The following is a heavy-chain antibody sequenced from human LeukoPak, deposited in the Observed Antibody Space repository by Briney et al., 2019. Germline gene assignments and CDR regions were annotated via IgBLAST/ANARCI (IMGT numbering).Heavy chain of an antibody. CDR1: GYTFTSYD. D-gene: IGHD6-13*01. CDR2: MNPNSGNT. CDR3: ARQVAAAGSHYFDY. V-gene: IGHV1-8*01. J-gene: IGHJ4*02. Sequence: SVKVSCKASGYTFTSYDINWVRQATGQGLEWMGWMNPNSGNTGYAQKFQGRVTMTRNTSISTAYMELSSLRSEDTAVYYCARQVAAAGSHYFDYWGQGTLVTVSS.